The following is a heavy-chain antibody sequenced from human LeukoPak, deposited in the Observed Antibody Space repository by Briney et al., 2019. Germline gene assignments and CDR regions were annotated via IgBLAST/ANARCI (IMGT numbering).Heavy chain of an antibody. CDR3: VNYYDSSDYQQPNHFDY. Sequence: WFRQPPGKGLDWIGSIYYSGSTYYNPSLKSQFTISVDTSKNQFSLKLSSVTAADTAVYYCVNYYDSSDYQQPNHFDYWGQGTLVTVSS. V-gene: IGHV4-39*01. J-gene: IGHJ4*02. D-gene: IGHD3-22*01. CDR2: IYYSGST.